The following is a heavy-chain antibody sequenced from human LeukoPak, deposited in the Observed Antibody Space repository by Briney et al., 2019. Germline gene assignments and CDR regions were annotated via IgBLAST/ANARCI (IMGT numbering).Heavy chain of an antibody. V-gene: IGHV1-69*05. Sequence: SVKVSCKASGGTFSSYAISWVRQAPGQGLEWMGGIIPIFGTANYAQKFQGRVTITTDESTSTAYMELSSLRSEDTAVYYCARASGYYSSSSGLHFDYWGQGTLVTVSS. CDR2: IIPIFGTA. D-gene: IGHD6-6*01. J-gene: IGHJ4*02. CDR3: ARASGYYSSSSGLHFDY. CDR1: GGTFSSYA.